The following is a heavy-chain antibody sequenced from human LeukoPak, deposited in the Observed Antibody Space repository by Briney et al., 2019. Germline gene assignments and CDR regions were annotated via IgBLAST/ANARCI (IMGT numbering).Heavy chain of an antibody. CDR2: ISGRGPST. D-gene: IGHD4-17*01. CDR1: GFTFSTYA. J-gene: IGHJ4*02. CDR3: AEVTTMNY. V-gene: IGHV3-23*01. Sequence: GGSLRLSCAASGFTFSTYAMSWVRQAPGKGLDWVSAISGRGPSTYYADSVKGRFTISRDNSKNTLYLQMNSLRAEDTAVYYCAEVTTMNYRGQGTLVTVSS.